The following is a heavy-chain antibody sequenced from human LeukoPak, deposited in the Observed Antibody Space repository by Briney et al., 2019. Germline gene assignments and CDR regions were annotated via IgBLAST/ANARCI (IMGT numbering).Heavy chain of an antibody. CDR1: GYTSTSYY. D-gene: IGHD3-10*01. J-gene: IGHJ3*02. CDR2: INPSGGST. V-gene: IGHV1-46*01. CDR3: ARAYMVRGILDAFDI. Sequence: GASVKVSCKASGYTSTSYYMHWVRQAPGQGLEWMGIINPSGGSTSYAQKFQGWVTMTRDTSISTAYMELSRLRSDDTAVYYCARAYMVRGILDAFDIWGQGTMVTVSS.